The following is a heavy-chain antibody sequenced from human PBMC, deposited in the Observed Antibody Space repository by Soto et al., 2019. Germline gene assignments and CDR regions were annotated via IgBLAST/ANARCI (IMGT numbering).Heavy chain of an antibody. CDR2: IDPSDSYT. CDR1: GYSFTSYW. J-gene: IGHJ5*02. CDR3: ARRYCSGGSCYTWFDP. Sequence: GESLKISCKGSGYSFTSYWISWVRQMPGKGLEWMGRIDPSDSYTNYSPSFQGHVTISAYKSISTAYLQWSSLKASDTAMYYCARRYCSGGSCYTWFDPWGQGTLVTVSS. D-gene: IGHD2-15*01. V-gene: IGHV5-10-1*01.